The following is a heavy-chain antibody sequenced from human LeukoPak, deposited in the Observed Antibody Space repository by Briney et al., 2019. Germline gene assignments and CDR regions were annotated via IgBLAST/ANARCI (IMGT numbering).Heavy chain of an antibody. J-gene: IGHJ6*02. V-gene: IGHV3-23*01. CDR1: GFTFSSYA. D-gene: IGHD6-6*01. Sequence: PGGSLRLYCAASGFTFSSYAMSWVRQATGKGLEWVSAISGSGHNTYYADSVKGRFTISRDNSKDTLFLQMNSLRAEDTAVYYCAKFRGSSSNYYGMDVWGQGTTVTVSS. CDR2: ISGSGHNT. CDR3: AKFRGSSSNYYGMDV.